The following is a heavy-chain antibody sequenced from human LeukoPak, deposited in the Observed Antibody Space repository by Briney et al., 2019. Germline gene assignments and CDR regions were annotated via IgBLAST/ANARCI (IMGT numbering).Heavy chain of an antibody. CDR1: GGTFSSYA. D-gene: IGHD3-9*01. CDR2: IIPIFGIA. J-gene: IGHJ4*02. Sequence: SVKVSCKASGGTFSSYAISWVRQAPGQGLEWMGRIIPIFGIANYAQKFQGRVTITADKSTSTAYMELSSLRVEDTAVYYCAKGDASPVHLLTGHWGQGTLVTVSS. V-gene: IGHV1-69*04. CDR3: AKGDASPVHLLTGH.